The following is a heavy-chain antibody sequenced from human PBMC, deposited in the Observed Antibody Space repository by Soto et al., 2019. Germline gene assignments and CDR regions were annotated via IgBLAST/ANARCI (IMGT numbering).Heavy chain of an antibody. CDR3: ATWRYSGYDQARNTFDI. D-gene: IGHD5-12*01. J-gene: IGHJ3*02. CDR2: FDPEDGET. CDR1: GYTLTELS. V-gene: IGHV1-24*01. Sequence: ASVKVSCKVSGYTLTELSMHWVRQAPGKGLEWMGGFDPEDGETIYAQKFQGRVTMTEDTSTDTAYMELSSLRSEDTAVYYCATWRYSGYDQARNTFDIWGQGTMVTVS.